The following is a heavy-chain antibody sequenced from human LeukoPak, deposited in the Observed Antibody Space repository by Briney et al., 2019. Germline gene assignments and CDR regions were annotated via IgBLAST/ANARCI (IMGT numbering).Heavy chain of an antibody. CDR1: GGSISNYY. Sequence: SETLSLTCTVSGGSISNYYWSWIRQPPGKGLEWIGYIYYSGSTNYNPSLKSRVTISVDTSKNQFSLKLSSVTAADTAVYYCASGSTSWIFGMDVWGQGTTVTVSS. V-gene: IGHV4-59*01. CDR3: ASGSTSWIFGMDV. J-gene: IGHJ6*02. D-gene: IGHD2-2*01. CDR2: IYYSGST.